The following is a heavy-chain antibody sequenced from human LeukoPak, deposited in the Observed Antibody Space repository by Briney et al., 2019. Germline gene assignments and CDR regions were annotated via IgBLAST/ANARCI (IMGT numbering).Heavy chain of an antibody. J-gene: IGHJ4*02. Sequence: GRSLRLSCAASGFTFSTFAMHWVRQAPGKGLEWVALISYDGSNIYYSDSVKGRFTISRDNSKNTLYLQMHSLRAEDTAVYYCARRGGSSSRRSPIDYWGQGTLVTVSS. CDR3: ARRGGSSSRRSPIDY. CDR1: GFTFSTFA. D-gene: IGHD6-6*01. CDR2: ISYDGSNI. V-gene: IGHV3-30*04.